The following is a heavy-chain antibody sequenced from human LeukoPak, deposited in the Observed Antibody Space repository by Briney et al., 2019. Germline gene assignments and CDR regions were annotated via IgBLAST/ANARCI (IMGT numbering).Heavy chain of an antibody. CDR2: INPSGGST. J-gene: IGHJ4*02. D-gene: IGHD5-12*01. Sequence: ASVKVSCKASGYTFTSYYMHWVRQAPGQGLEWMGIINPSGGSTSYAQKFQGRVTMTRGTSTSTVYMELSSLRSEDTAVYYCARGPPSLYSGYDLESSAFDYWGQGTLVTVSS. V-gene: IGHV1-46*01. CDR3: ARGPPSLYSGYDLESSAFDY. CDR1: GYTFTSYY.